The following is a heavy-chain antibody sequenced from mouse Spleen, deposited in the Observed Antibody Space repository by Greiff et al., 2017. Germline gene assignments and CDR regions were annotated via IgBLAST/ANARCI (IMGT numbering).Heavy chain of an antibody. J-gene: IGHJ4*01. CDR3: ASTVVANYYAMDY. CDR1: GYTFTSYG. Sequence: VQLQESGAELARPGASVKLSCKASGYTFTSYGISWVKQRTGQGLEWIGEIYPRSGNTYYNEKFKGKATLTADKSSSTAYMELRSLTSEDSAVYFCASTVVANYYAMDYWGQGTSVTVSS. D-gene: IGHD1-1*01. CDR2: IYPRSGNT. V-gene: IGHV1-81*01.